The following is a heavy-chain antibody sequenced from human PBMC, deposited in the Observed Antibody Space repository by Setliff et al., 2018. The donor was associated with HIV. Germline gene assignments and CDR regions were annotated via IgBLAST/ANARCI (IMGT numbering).Heavy chain of an antibody. CDR1: GFTFSTYG. J-gene: IGHJ4*02. D-gene: IGHD4-17*01. Sequence: PGGSLRLSCAASGFTFSTYGMNWVRQAPGKGLEWVSTVGAVGAPTHYAESVKGRFTISKDNSRDTLYLQMSSLREEDTAVYYCAKFFGGYGDYMGFDYWGQGTLVTVSS. CDR2: VGAVGAPT. CDR3: AKFFGGYGDYMGFDY. V-gene: IGHV3-23*01.